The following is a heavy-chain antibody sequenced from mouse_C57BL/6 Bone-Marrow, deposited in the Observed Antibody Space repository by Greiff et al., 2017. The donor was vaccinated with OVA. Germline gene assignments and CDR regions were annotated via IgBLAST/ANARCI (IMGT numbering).Heavy chain of an antibody. V-gene: IGHV5-16*01. CDR3: ARDRGWLDY. Sequence: EVMLVESEGGLVQPGSSMKLSCTASGFTFSAYYMAWVRQVPEKGLEWVANINYDGSSTYYLDSLKSRFIISRDNAKNILYLQMSSLKSEDTATYYCARDRGWLDYWGQGTTLTVSS. D-gene: IGHD3-3*01. CDR1: GFTFSAYY. J-gene: IGHJ2*01. CDR2: INYDGSST.